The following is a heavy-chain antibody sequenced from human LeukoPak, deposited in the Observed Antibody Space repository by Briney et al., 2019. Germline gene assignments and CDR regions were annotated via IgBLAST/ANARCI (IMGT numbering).Heavy chain of an antibody. CDR1: GFTFSNYA. CDR2: ISGSGITT. V-gene: IGHV3-23*01. CDR3: ARDYPGYYDSSGYLAFDI. Sequence: GGSLRLSCAASGFTFSNYAMSWVRQAPGKGLEWVSTISGSGITTYYADSVKGRFTISRDNSKNTLHLQMNSLRAEDTAVYYCARDYPGYYDSSGYLAFDIWGQGTMVTVSS. D-gene: IGHD3-22*01. J-gene: IGHJ3*02.